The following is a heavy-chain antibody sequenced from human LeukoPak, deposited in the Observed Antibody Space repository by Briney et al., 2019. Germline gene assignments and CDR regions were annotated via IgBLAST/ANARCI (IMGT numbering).Heavy chain of an antibody. CDR2: INPNSGGT. CDR1: GYTFTGYY. Sequence: ASVKVSCKASGYTFTGYYMHWVRQAPGQGLEWMGWINPNSGGTNYAQKFQSRVTMTRDTSISTAYMELSRLRSDDTAVYYCARGALARHRIVVVPAAVTTPSDYWGQGTLVTVSS. V-gene: IGHV1-2*02. D-gene: IGHD2-2*01. CDR3: ARGALARHRIVVVPAAVTTPSDY. J-gene: IGHJ4*02.